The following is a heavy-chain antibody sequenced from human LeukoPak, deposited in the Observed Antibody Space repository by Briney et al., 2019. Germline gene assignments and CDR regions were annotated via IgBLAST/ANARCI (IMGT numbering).Heavy chain of an antibody. J-gene: IGHJ4*02. CDR3: ARDHQNGFLF. CDR1: GYTFTNYY. V-gene: IGHV1-46*01. D-gene: IGHD5-24*01. CDR2: INPSGGST. Sequence: GASVNVSCKASGYTFTNYYIHWVRQAPGQGLEWMGIINPSGGSTGYPQKFQGRVTVTRDTSTSTVYMELSSLRSEDTAVYYCARDHQNGFLFWGQGTLVTVSS.